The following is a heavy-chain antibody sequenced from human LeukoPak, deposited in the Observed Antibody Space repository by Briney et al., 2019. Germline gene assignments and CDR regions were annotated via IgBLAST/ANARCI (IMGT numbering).Heavy chain of an antibody. V-gene: IGHV4-38-2*01. Sequence: SETLSLTCAVSGYSISSGYYWGWIRPPPGKGLEWIGSIYHSGSTYYNPSLKSRVTISVDTSKNQFSLKLSSVTAADTAVYYCARAPPYYDILTGYYPNRFDPWGQGTLVTVSS. CDR1: GYSISSGYY. CDR3: ARAPPYYDILTGYYPNRFDP. CDR2: IYHSGST. D-gene: IGHD3-9*01. J-gene: IGHJ5*02.